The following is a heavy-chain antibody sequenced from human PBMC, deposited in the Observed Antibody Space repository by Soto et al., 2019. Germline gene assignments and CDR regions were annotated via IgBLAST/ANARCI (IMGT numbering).Heavy chain of an antibody. CDR3: VKDESINWYSGHFRH. J-gene: IGHJ1*01. Sequence: GGSLRLSCAASGFTFDDYAMHWVRQVPGKGLEWVSGINWNSGSIGYGDSVKGRFAISRDNAKNSLHLQMNSLSAEDTALYYCVKDESINWYSGHFRHWGQGTLVTVSS. D-gene: IGHD6-13*01. CDR2: INWNSGSI. CDR1: GFTFDDYA. V-gene: IGHV3-9*01.